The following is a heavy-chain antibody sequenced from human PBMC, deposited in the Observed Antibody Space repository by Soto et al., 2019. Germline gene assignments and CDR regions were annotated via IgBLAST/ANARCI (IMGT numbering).Heavy chain of an antibody. Sequence: ASVKVSSKASGYTFSNYGITWVRQAPGQGIEWMGWISVNNGYTNYEQSLQGRVAMTTDTSTSTAYMELRSLRFDVTAVYYCARAPLPSCSGGTCSPWWFAPWGQGSVVTVSS. CDR1: GYTFSNYG. CDR3: ARAPLPSCSGGTCSPWWFAP. D-gene: IGHD2-15*01. CDR2: ISVNNGYT. V-gene: IGHV1-18*01. J-gene: IGHJ5*02.